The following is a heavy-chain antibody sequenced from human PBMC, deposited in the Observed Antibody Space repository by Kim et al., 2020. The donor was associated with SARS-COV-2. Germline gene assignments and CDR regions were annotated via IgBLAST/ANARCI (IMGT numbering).Heavy chain of an antibody. Sequence: SRKSRVTISVDTYKNQFSLKLSSVTAAGTAVYYCARGYRVGWFGGRFDPWGQGTLVTVSS. J-gene: IGHJ5*02. V-gene: IGHV4-34*01. CDR3: ARGYRVGWFGGRFDP. D-gene: IGHD3-10*01.